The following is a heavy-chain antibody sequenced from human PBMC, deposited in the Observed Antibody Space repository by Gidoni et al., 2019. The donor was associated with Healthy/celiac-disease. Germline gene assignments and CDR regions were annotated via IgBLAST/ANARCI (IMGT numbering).Heavy chain of an antibody. D-gene: IGHD1-26*01. Sequence: SLKSRATISVDTSKNQFSLKLSSVTAADTAVYYCARNPGSYRIDYWGQGTLVTVSS. J-gene: IGHJ4*02. V-gene: IGHV4-34*04. CDR3: ARNPGSYRIDY.